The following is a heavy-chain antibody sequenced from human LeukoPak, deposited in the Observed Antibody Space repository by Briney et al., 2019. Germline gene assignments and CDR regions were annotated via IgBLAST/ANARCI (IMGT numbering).Heavy chain of an antibody. CDR2: ISAYNGNT. J-gene: IGHJ6*02. CDR3: ARDGSSPYYYYGMDV. CDR1: GYTFTSYG. Sequence: GASVKVSCKASGYTFTSYGISWVRQAPGQGLEWMGWISAYNGNTNYAQKFQGRVTMTRNTSISTAYMELSSLRSEDTAVYYCARDGSSPYYYYGMDVWGQGTTVTVSS. D-gene: IGHD6-13*01. V-gene: IGHV1-18*01.